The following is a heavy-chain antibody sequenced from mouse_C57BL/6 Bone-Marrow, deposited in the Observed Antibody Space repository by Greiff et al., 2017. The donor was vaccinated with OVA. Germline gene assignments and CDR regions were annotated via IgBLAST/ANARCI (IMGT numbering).Heavy chain of an antibody. CDR3: ARWGYGSSYWWYFDV. D-gene: IGHD1-1*01. CDR2: INPSTGGT. Sequence: EVQLQQSGPELVKPGASVKISCKASGYSFTGYYMNWVKQSPEKSLEWIGEINPSTGGTTYNQKFKAKATLTVDKSSSTAYMQLQSLTSEDSAVYYCARWGYGSSYWWYFDVWGTGTTVTVSS. V-gene: IGHV1-42*01. CDR1: GYSFTGYY. J-gene: IGHJ1*03.